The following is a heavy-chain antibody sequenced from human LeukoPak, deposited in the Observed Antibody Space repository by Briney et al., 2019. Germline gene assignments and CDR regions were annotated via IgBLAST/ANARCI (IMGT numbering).Heavy chain of an antibody. CDR2: INHSGST. V-gene: IGHV4-34*01. CDR3: ARIGSGITMVRGAD. CDR1: GGSFSGYY. J-gene: IGHJ1*01. Sequence: SETLSLTCAVYGGSFSGYYWSWIRQPRGKGREGIGEINHSGSTNYNPSLKSRVTISVDTSKNQFSLKLSSVTAADTAVYYCARIGSGITMVRGADWGQGTLVTVSS. D-gene: IGHD3-10*01.